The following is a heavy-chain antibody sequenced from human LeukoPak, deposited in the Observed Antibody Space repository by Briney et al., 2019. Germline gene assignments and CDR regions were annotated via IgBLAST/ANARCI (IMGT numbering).Heavy chain of an antibody. CDR1: GFTFSILA. J-gene: IGHJ4*02. CDR3: AKKSSGRNPFDF. D-gene: IGHD1-26*01. Sequence: RTGGSLRLSRAASGFTFSILAMISVRQAPGGGLESDSGISSSGGDTSYADSVKGRFTISRDNSKNTVYLQMNSRGVEDTAIYYCAKKSSGRNPFDFWGQGTLVTVSS. V-gene: IGHV3-23*01. CDR2: ISSSGGDT.